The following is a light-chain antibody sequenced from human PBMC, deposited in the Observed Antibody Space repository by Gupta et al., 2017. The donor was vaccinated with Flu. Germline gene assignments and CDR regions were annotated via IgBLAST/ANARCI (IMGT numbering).Light chain of an antibody. J-gene: IGLJ3*02. V-gene: IGLV3-19*01. CDR2: GKN. CDR3: QYRDYNIHHLV. Sequence: SSELTPDPAVSVSLGQTVKLTCQGDSLRTFSASWYQPKPGQAPVPVLYGKNSRPSGIPDRFSGSKSGDTASLSITGAQAEDEADYYCQYRDYNIHHLVFGGGTKLSVL. CDR1: SLRTFS.